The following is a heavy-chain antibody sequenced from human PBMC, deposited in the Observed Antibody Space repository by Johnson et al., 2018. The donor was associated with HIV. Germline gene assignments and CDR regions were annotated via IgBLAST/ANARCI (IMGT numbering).Heavy chain of an antibody. CDR2: ISYDGSNK. Sequence: QMLLVESGGGVVQPGRSLRLSCAASGFTFSSYGMHWVRQAPGKGLEWVAVISYDGSNKYYADSVKGRFTISRDNSKNTLYLQMNSLRAEDTAVYYCARDNFGGLNAFDIWGQGTMVTVSS. CDR1: GFTFSSYG. J-gene: IGHJ3*02. CDR3: ARDNFGGLNAFDI. D-gene: IGHD3-10*01. V-gene: IGHV3-30*03.